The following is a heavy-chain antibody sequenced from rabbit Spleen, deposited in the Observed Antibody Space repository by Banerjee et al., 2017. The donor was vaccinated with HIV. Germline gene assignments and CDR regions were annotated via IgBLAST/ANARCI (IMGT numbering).Heavy chain of an antibody. V-gene: IGHV1S40*01. CDR3: ARDGAGGSYFAL. Sequence: QSLEESGGDLVKPGASLTLTCTASGFSFSSRYYMCWVRQAPGKGLEWIGYIEPIFGNTYYANWVNGRFSISRENAQNTVFLQMTSLTAADTATYFCARDGAGGSYFALWGQGTLVTVS. J-gene: IGHJ3*01. D-gene: IGHD8-1*01. CDR1: GFSFSSRYY. CDR2: IEPIFGNT.